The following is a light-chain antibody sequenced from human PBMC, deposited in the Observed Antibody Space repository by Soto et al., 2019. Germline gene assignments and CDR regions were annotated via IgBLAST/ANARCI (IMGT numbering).Light chain of an antibody. CDR2: DAS. J-gene: IGKJ5*01. CDR3: QQYENSPIT. CDR1: QSVSSH. V-gene: IGKV3-11*01. Sequence: EIVLTQSPATLSLSPGERATLSCRTSQSVSSHLAWYQQKPGQAPRLLIHDASSRATGTPARFSGSGFGTDFTLTISSLEPEDFAVYYCQQYENSPITFGQGTRLEIK.